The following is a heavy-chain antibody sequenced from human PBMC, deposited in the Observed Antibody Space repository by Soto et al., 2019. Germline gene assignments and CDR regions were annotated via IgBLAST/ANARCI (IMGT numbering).Heavy chain of an antibody. J-gene: IGHJ3*02. V-gene: IGHV4-59*01. CDR1: GDSISSYY. CDR3: ARFGEHPLAI. D-gene: IGHD3-10*01. CDR2: IYYSGST. Sequence: PSETLSLTCTVSGDSISSYYWSWIRQPPGKGLECIGYIYYSGSTNYNPSLKSRVTISVDTSKNQFSLKLSSVTAADTAVYYCARFGEHPLAIWGQGTMVTVSS.